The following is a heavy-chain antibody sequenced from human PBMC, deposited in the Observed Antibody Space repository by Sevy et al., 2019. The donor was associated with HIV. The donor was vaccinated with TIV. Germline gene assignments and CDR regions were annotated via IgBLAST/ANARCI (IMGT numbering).Heavy chain of an antibody. CDR3: AACITGTTRDYYGMDV. D-gene: IGHD1-20*01. CDR2: IIPIFGTA. CDR1: GGNFSSYA. J-gene: IGHJ6*02. Sequence: ASAKVSCKASGGNFSSYAISWVRQAPGQGLEWMGGIIPIFGTANYAQKFQGRVTITADESTSTAYMELSSLRSEDTAVYYCAACITGTTRDYYGMDVWGQGTTVTVSS. V-gene: IGHV1-69*13.